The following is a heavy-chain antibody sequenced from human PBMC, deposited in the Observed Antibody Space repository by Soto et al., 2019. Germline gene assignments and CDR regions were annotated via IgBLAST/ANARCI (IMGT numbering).Heavy chain of an antibody. CDR2: ISAYNGNT. CDR3: ASRGEYDILTGPPAFDI. CDR1: GYTFTSYG. J-gene: IGHJ3*02. V-gene: IGHV1-18*01. Sequence: ASVKVSCKASGYTFTSYGISWVRQAPGQGLEWMGWISAYNGNTNYAQKLQGRVTMTTDTSTSTAYMELRSLRSDDTAVYYCASRGEYDILTGPPAFDIWGQGTMVTV. D-gene: IGHD3-9*01.